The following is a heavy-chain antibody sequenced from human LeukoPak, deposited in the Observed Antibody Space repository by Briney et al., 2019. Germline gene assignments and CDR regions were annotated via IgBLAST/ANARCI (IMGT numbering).Heavy chain of an antibody. Sequence: GGSLRLSCAASGFTFSSYGMHWVRQAPGKGLEWVAVIWYDGSNKHYADSVKGRFTISRDNSKNTLYLQMNSLRAEDTAVYYCAKDPYGSGSYWIDYWGQGTLVTVSS. V-gene: IGHV3-30*02. J-gene: IGHJ4*02. CDR1: GFTFSSYG. CDR3: AKDPYGSGSYWIDY. CDR2: IWYDGSNK. D-gene: IGHD3-10*01.